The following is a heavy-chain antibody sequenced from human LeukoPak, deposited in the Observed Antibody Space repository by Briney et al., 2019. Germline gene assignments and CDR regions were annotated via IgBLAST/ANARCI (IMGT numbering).Heavy chain of an antibody. CDR1: GGSISSGGYY. CDR2: IYYSGSN. J-gene: IGHJ6*03. D-gene: IGHD2-2*01. V-gene: IGHV4-31*03. CDR3: ARVSSSTSWHLTRYYYYMDV. Sequence: SQTLSLTCTVSGGSISSGGYYWSWIRQHPGKGLEWLGYIYYSGSNYYKPSLKSRVTISVDTSKNQFSLKLSSVTAADTAVYYCARVSSSTSWHLTRYYYYMDVWGKGTTVTVSS.